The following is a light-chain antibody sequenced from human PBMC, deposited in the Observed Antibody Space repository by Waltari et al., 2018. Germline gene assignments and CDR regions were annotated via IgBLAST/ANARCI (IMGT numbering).Light chain of an antibody. CDR2: RND. CDR1: SSNIGSNH. V-gene: IGLV1-47*01. Sequence: QSVLTQPPSASGTPGQRVTISCSGSSSNIGSNHVYWYQQLPGMAPTLLIYRNDQRPAGVPERFSGSKSGSSASLAISGLRSEDEADYYCGAWDDSLSGHYVFGTGTKVTVL. J-gene: IGLJ1*01. CDR3: GAWDDSLSGHYV.